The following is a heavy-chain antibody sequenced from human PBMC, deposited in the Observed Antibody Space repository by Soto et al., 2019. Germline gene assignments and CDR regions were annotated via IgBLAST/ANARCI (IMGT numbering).Heavy chain of an antibody. V-gene: IGHV4-34*01. Sequence: ETLSLTCAVYGGSFSGYYWSWIRQPPGKGLEWIGEINHSGSTNYNPSLKSRVTISVDTSKNQFSLKLSSVTAADTAVYYCARGTRYCSSTSCYALKNYYYYYMDVWGKGTTVTVSS. D-gene: IGHD2-2*01. CDR1: GGSFSGYY. J-gene: IGHJ6*03. CDR2: INHSGST. CDR3: ARGTRYCSSTSCYALKNYYYYYMDV.